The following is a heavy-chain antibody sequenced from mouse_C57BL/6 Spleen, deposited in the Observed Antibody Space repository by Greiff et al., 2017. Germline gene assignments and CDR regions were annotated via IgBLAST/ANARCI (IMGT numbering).Heavy chain of an antibody. CDR2: IDPSDSYT. J-gene: IGHJ2*01. Sequence: QVHVKQPGAELVMPGASVKLSCKASGYTFTSYWMHWVKQRPGQGLEWIGEIDPSDSYTNYNQKFKGKSTLTVDKSSSTAYMQLSSLTSEDSAVYYCARVYYSHYFDYWGQGTTLTVSS. CDR1: GYTFTSYW. D-gene: IGHD2-12*01. V-gene: IGHV1-69*01. CDR3: ARVYYSHYFDY.